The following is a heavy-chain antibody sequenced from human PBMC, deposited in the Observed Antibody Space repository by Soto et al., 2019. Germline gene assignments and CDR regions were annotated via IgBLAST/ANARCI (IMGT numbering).Heavy chain of an antibody. CDR2: ITPVFGTA. CDR3: ARSLEGTTVTNWFDP. D-gene: IGHD4-17*01. J-gene: IGHJ5*02. Sequence: QVQLVQSGAEVKKPGSSVKVSCKASADTFNSYSLSSLRQAPGQRLEWMGGITPVFGTADYAQSFEDRLTITADDSTSTVYMELSSLRSDDTAVYYCARSLEGTTVTNWFDPWGQGALVTVSS. CDR1: ADTFNSYS. V-gene: IGHV1-69*01.